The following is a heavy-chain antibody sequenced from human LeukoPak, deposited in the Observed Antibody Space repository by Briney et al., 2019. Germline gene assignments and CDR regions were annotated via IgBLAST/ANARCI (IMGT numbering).Heavy chain of an antibody. CDR1: GGSFSGYY. CDR3: ARESRVGNRVAFDI. Sequence: SETLSLTCAVYGGSFSGYYWSWIRQPPGKGLEWIGEINHSGSTNYNPSLKSRVTILVDTSKNQFSLKLSSVTAADTAVYYCARESRVGNRVAFDIWGQGTMVTVSS. V-gene: IGHV4-34*01. J-gene: IGHJ3*02. CDR2: INHSGST. D-gene: IGHD1-14*01.